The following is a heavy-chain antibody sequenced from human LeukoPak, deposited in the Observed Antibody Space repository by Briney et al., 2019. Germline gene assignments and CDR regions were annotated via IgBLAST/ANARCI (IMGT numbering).Heavy chain of an antibody. CDR1: DYSISSGNY. CDR2: VYHSGST. D-gene: IGHD3-22*01. Sequence: SETLSPICDVSDYSISSGNYWGWIRQPPGKGLEWIGSVYHSGSTHYSPSLKSRVTIAVDTSKNQFSLKLSSVTAADTAVYYCARNDSSGYFDYWGQGTLVTVSS. CDR3: ARNDSSGYFDY. J-gene: IGHJ4*02. V-gene: IGHV4-38-2*01.